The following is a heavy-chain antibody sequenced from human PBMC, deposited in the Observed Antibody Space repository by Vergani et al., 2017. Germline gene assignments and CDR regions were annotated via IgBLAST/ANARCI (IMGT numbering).Heavy chain of an antibody. Sequence: EVQLVESGGGLVQPGRSLRLSCAASGFTFDDYAMHWVRQAPGKGLEWVSGISWNSGSIGYADSVKGRVTISRDNAKNSLYLQMNSLRAEDTALYYCAKDTQYSSSSGDFDYWGQGTLVTVSS. J-gene: IGHJ4*02. CDR1: GFTFDDYA. V-gene: IGHV3-9*01. CDR3: AKDTQYSSSSGDFDY. D-gene: IGHD6-6*01. CDR2: ISWNSGSI.